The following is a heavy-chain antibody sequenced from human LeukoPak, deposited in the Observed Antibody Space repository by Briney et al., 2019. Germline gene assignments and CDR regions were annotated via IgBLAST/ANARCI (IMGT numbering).Heavy chain of an antibody. CDR1: GFTFSSYA. CDR2: ISGSGGST. V-gene: IGHV3-23*01. CDR3: APKNVVKEQWLVIDY. D-gene: IGHD6-19*01. J-gene: IGHJ4*02. Sequence: PGGSLRLSCAASGFTFSSYAMSWVRQAPGKGLEWVSAISGSGGSTYYADSVKGRFTISRDNSKNTLYLQMNSLRAEDTAVYYCAPKNVVKEQWLVIDYWGQGTLVTVSS.